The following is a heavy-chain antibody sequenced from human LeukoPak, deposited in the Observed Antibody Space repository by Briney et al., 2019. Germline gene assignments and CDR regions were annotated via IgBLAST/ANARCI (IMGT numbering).Heavy chain of an antibody. D-gene: IGHD4-11*01. CDR1: GASIDSGRYY. J-gene: IGHJ5*02. V-gene: IGHV4-39*07. Sequence: WETLSLTCTVSGASIDSGRYYWGWIRQPPGKGLEWIGSIHYSGTTYYNPSLKSRVTISIDTSNNQFSLKLSSVTAADTAVYYCAKGTPYNPWGQGTLVTVSS. CDR3: AKGTPYNP. CDR2: IHYSGTT.